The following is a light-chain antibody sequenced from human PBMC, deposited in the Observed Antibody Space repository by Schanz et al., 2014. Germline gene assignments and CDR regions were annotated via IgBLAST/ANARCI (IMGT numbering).Light chain of an antibody. V-gene: IGLV2-8*01. J-gene: IGLJ2*01. CDR1: SSDVGAYTY. Sequence: QSALTQPRSVSGSPGQSVTISCTGTSSDVGAYTYVSWYQQNPGKAPKLIIYEVNKRPSGVSNRFSGSKSGNTASLTVSGLQAEDEADYYCSSYAGSNNSVVFGGGTKLTVL. CDR3: SSYAGSNNSVV. CDR2: EVN.